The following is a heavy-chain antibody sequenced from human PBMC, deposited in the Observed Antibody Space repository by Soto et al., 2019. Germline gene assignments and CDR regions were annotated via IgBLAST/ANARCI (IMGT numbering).Heavy chain of an antibody. V-gene: IGHV1-8*01. D-gene: IGHD3-16*01. CDR2: MNTHSGQT. J-gene: IGHJ6*02. CDR1: AYTFNNYD. Sequence: QAQLVQSGAEVKKPGASVKVSCKASAYTFNNYDFNWVRQAPGQGLEWMGWMNTHSGQTGYAQKFQGRLSRTRNSSISTAYMELSSLTSDDTAVYYCAGIQLRSTSTGMDVWGQGSTVTVSS. CDR3: AGIQLRSTSTGMDV.